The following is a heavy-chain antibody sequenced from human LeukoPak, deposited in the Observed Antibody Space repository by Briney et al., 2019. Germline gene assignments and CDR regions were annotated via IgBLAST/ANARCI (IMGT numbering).Heavy chain of an antibody. CDR1: GGSFSGYY. Sequence: SETLSLTCAVYGGSFSGYYWSWIRQPPGKGLEWIGEINHSGSTNYNPSLKSRVTIPVDTSKNQFSLKLSSVTAADTAVYYCASLTTAEAFDIWGQGTMVTVSS. V-gene: IGHV4-34*01. D-gene: IGHD3-22*01. CDR3: ASLTTAEAFDI. CDR2: INHSGST. J-gene: IGHJ3*02.